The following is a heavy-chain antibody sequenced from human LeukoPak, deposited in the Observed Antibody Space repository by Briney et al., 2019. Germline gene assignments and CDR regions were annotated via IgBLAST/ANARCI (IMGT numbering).Heavy chain of an antibody. J-gene: IGHJ4*02. CDR3: ARLDYGGQKGAYFDY. V-gene: IGHV5-51*01. D-gene: IGHD4-23*01. CDR2: IYPGDSDT. Sequence: GESLKISCKGSGYSFTSYWIGWVRQMPGKGLEWMGIIYPGDSDTRYSPSFQGQVTISADKSISTAYLQWSSLKASDTPMYYCARLDYGGQKGAYFDYWGQGTLVTVSS. CDR1: GYSFTSYW.